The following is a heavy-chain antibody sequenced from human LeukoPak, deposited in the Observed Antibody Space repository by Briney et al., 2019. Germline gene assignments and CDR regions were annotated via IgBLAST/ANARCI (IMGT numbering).Heavy chain of an antibody. CDR3: ARWGNDYSQFDS. CDR1: GFTFSSYG. CDR2: IWYDGSNK. D-gene: IGHD4-11*01. V-gene: IGHV3-33*01. Sequence: GGSLRLSCAASGFTFSSYGMHWVRQAPGKGLEWVAVIWYDGSNKYYADSVKGRFTISRDNSKNTLYLQMNSLRTEDTAVYFCARWGNDYSQFDSWGQGTLVTVS. J-gene: IGHJ4*02.